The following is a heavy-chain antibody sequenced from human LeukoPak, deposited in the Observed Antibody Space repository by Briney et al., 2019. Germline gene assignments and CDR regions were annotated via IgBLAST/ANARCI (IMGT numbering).Heavy chain of an antibody. CDR2: IYYSGST. Sequence: PSETLPLTCTVSGGSISSGGYYWSWIRQHPGKGLEWIGYIYYSGSTYYNPSLKSRVTISVDTSKNQFSLKLSSVTAADTAVYYCARVKRLAVAGPNFYYFDYWGQGTLVTVSS. D-gene: IGHD6-19*01. CDR3: ARVKRLAVAGPNFYYFDY. V-gene: IGHV4-31*03. CDR1: GGSISSGGYY. J-gene: IGHJ4*02.